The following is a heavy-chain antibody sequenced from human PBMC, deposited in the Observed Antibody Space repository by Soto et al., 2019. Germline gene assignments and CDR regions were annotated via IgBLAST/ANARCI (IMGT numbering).Heavy chain of an antibody. V-gene: IGHV3-23*01. CDR1: GFTFNNYT. CDR2: ISGSGTNT. J-gene: IGHJ4*02. Sequence: GGSLRLSCAASGFTFNNYTMTWVRQPPGKGLEWVSAISGSGTNTPYADFVKGRFTNSRDNSKDALYLQMNSLRADDTAVYYCARKEGSAWYPGDYWGQGTLVTVSS. D-gene: IGHD6-19*01. CDR3: ARKEGSAWYPGDY.